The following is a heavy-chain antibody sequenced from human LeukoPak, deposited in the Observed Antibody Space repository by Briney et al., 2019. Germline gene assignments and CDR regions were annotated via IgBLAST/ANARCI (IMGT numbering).Heavy chain of an antibody. D-gene: IGHD1-14*01. CDR3: ASREPSFDY. V-gene: IGHV4-39*01. CDR1: GGSISSSSYY. Sequence: PSETLSLTCTVSGGSISSSSYYWGWIRQPPGKGLEWIGTISYTGNTYYNPSLKSRVTISVDTSKNQFSLKLSSVTAADTAVYYCASREPSFDYWGQGTLVTVSS. CDR2: ISYTGNT. J-gene: IGHJ4*02.